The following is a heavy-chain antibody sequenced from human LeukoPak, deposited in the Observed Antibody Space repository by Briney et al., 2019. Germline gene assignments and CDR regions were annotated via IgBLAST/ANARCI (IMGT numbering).Heavy chain of an antibody. CDR3: ARAGYDFWSGPMYYYYYMDV. CDR2: IYYSGST. CDR1: GGSISSYY. D-gene: IGHD3-3*01. J-gene: IGHJ6*03. V-gene: IGHV4-59*01. Sequence: SETLSLTCTVSGGSISSYYWSWIRQPPGKGLEWIGYIYYSGSTNYNPSLKSRVTISVDTSKNQFSLKLSSVTAADTAVYYCARAGYDFWSGPMYYYYYMDVWGKGTTVTVSS.